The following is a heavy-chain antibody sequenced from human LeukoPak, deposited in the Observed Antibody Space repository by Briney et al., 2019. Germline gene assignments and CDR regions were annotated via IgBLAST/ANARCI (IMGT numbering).Heavy chain of an antibody. CDR3: AKGAASGLVDWFDP. CDR1: GFTFSNFA. J-gene: IGHJ5*02. Sequence: HPGGSLRLSCAASGFTFSNFAMMWVRQAPGKGLEWVSSITGDYATYSADPAKGRFTTSRDNSKNIVYLQMDSLRDDDTAVCYCAKGAASGLVDWFDPWGQGTLVTVSS. D-gene: IGHD3-22*01. CDR2: ITGDYAT. V-gene: IGHV3-23*01.